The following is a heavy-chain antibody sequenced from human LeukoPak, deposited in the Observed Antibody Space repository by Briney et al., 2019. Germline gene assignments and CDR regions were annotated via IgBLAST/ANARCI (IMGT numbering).Heavy chain of an antibody. CDR3: AKQGEAYYDILPKDNWFDP. J-gene: IGHJ5*02. D-gene: IGHD3-9*01. V-gene: IGHV3-33*06. CDR1: GFAFSGYA. Sequence: PGRSLRLSCAASGFAFSGYAMHWVRQSPGKGLEWVAVIWYDGSNKYHADSVKGRFTISRDNSKNTLYLQMNSLRAEDTAVYYCAKQGEAYYDILPKDNWFDPWGQGTLVTVSS. CDR2: IWYDGSNK.